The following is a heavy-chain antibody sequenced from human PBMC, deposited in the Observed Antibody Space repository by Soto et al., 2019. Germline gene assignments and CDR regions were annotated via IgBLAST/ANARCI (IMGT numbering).Heavy chain of an antibody. Sequence: EVQLLESGGGLVQPGGSLRLSCAASGFTFSTYAMNWVRQAPGQGLEWVSGISGSGDSTYYADSVKGRFTVSRDNSKNTLYLQMNSLRAEDPAVFYCAKERSSGWSFDYWGQGTLVTVSS. V-gene: IGHV3-23*01. CDR1: GFTFSTYA. J-gene: IGHJ4*02. CDR3: AKERSSGWSFDY. CDR2: ISGSGDST. D-gene: IGHD6-19*01.